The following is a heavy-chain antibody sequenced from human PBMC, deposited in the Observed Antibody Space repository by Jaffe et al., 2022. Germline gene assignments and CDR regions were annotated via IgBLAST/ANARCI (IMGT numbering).Heavy chain of an antibody. J-gene: IGHJ6*03. D-gene: IGHD2-21*01. CDR2: IYQNGST. CDR3: ARASRGLVFAVRPGYRPDHYYYINV. Sequence: QLQLQESGSGLVKPSETLSLTCAVSGDSISSGGFAWSWIRQPPGKGLEWIGYIYQNGSTYYSPSFKSRVTVSVDRSKNQFSLNLSSVTAADTAVYYCARASRGLVFAVRPGYRPDHYYYINVWGKGTTVTVSS. CDR1: GDSISSGGFA. V-gene: IGHV4-30-2*01.